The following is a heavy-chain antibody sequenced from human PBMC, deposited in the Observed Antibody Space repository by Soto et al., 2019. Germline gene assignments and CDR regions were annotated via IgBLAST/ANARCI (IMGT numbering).Heavy chain of an antibody. V-gene: IGHV4-30-4*01. CDR3: ARIRWEVEKNYFDP. CDR1: GGSISSADHY. D-gene: IGHD1-26*01. Sequence: TLSLTCSVSGGSISSADHYWSWIRQPPGKGLEWMGYIYHSGNTHYNPSLKSRITISIDTSTNRFSLNLTSVTAADTAVYFCARIRWEVEKNYFDPCGQGALVTVYS. J-gene: IGHJ5*02. CDR2: IYHSGNT.